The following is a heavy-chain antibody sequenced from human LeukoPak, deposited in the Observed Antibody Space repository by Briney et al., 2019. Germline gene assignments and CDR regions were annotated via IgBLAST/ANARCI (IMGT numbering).Heavy chain of an antibody. Sequence: SETLSLTCAVYGGSFSGYYWSWIRQPPGKGLEWIGEINHSGSTNYNPSLKSRVTTSVDTSKNQFSLKLSSVTAADTAVYYCARGGRFPENIAAAGLDYWGQGTLVTVPS. D-gene: IGHD6-13*01. CDR1: GGSFSGYY. CDR3: ARGGRFPENIAAAGLDY. J-gene: IGHJ4*02. CDR2: INHSGST. V-gene: IGHV4-34*01.